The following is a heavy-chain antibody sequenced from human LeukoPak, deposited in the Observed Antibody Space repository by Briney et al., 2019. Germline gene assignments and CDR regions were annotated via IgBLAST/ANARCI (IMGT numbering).Heavy chain of an antibody. CDR1: GGSFSGYY. CDR3: ARPLRYCSSTSCPSEGNWFDP. CDR2: INHSGST. J-gene: IGHJ5*02. Sequence: SGTLSLTCAVYGGSFSGYYWSWIRQPPGKGLEWIGEINHSGSTNYNPSLKSRVTISVDTSKNQFSLKLSSVTAADTAVYYCARPLRYCSSTSCPSEGNWFDPWGQGTLVTVSS. V-gene: IGHV4-34*01. D-gene: IGHD2-2*01.